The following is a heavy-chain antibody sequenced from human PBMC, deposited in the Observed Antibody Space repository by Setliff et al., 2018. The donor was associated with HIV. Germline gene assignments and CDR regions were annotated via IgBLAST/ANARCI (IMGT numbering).Heavy chain of an antibody. D-gene: IGHD2-15*01. CDR1: GDSINNNNF. V-gene: IGHV4-4*02. J-gene: IGHJ4*02. Sequence: SETLSLTCAVSGDSINNNNFWVWVRQPPGKRLEWIGEIFHSGSFHYNPSLESRVTMSVDKSLNQFSLKLTSVTAADTAVYYCAGFQCDGNGCHQIDYWGLGTLVTVSS. CDR3: AGFQCDGNGCHQIDY. CDR2: IFHSGSF.